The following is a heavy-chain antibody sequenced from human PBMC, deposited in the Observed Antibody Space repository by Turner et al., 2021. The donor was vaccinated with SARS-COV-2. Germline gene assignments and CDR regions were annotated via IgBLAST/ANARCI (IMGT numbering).Heavy chain of an antibody. CDR3: AKAVPGSGWFDP. J-gene: IGHJ5*02. CDR2: IFTSGNTVGIP. V-gene: IGHV4-61*02. CDR1: GGSITSGSSF. D-gene: IGHD3-10*01. Sequence: QVKLQESGPGLLKPSQTLSLTCTVPGGSITSGSSFWTWSRQPAGRGLEWSGLIFTSGNTVGIPDYNPSLKSRVSISVDSSKNQFSLKLTSVTAADTAVYHCAKAVPGSGWFDPWGQGSLVTVSS.